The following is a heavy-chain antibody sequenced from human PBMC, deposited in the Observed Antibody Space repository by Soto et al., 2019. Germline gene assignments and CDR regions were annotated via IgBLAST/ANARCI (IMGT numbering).Heavy chain of an antibody. Sequence: SETLSLTCTVSGDSISGGNKYWSWIRQPPGKGLEWIGYIFSSGTTYYNPSLKSRLTMSLDASQNQFSLKLNSLTDADTAVYFCARVPSPFDYYYAMDVWGQGTTVTV. CDR2: IFSSGTT. V-gene: IGHV4-30-4*01. D-gene: IGHD3-16*01. CDR1: GDSISGGNKY. J-gene: IGHJ6*02. CDR3: ARVPSPFDYYYAMDV.